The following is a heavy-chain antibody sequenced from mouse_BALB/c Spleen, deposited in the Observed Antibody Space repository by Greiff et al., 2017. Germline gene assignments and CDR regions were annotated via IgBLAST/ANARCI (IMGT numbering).Heavy chain of an antibody. D-gene: IGHD1-2*01. V-gene: IGHV1-5*01. J-gene: IGHJ1*01. CDR3: TRGDSATSYWYFDV. CDR2: IYPGNSDT. CDR1: GYSFTSYW. Sequence: EVMLVESGTVLARPGASVKMSCKASGYSFTSYWMHWVKQRPGQGLEWIGAIYPGNSDTSYNQKFKGKAKLTAVTSASTAYMELSSLTNEDSAVYYCTRGDSATSYWYFDVWGAGTTVTVSS.